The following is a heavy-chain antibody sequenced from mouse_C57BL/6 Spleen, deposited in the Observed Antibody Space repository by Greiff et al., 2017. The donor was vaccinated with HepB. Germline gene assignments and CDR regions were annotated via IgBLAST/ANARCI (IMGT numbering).Heavy chain of an antibody. CDR3: ARGDGNYKGYFDY. J-gene: IGHJ2*01. CDR1: GYTFTSYW. V-gene: IGHV1-69*01. Sequence: VQLQQPGAELVMPGASVKLSCKASGYTFTSYWMHWVKQRPGQGLEWIGEIDPSDSYTNYNQKFKGKSTLTVDKSSSTAYMQLSSLTSEDSAVYYCARGDGNYKGYFDYWGQGTTLTVSS. CDR2: IDPSDSYT. D-gene: IGHD2-1*01.